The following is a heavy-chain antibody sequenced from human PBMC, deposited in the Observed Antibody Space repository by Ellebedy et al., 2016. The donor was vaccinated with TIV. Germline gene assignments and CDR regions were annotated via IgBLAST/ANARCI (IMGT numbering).Heavy chain of an antibody. CDR2: TYYRSKWYI. V-gene: IGHV6-1*01. CDR1: GDNFSINSAA. CDR3: ARGVDDYYDSSRFDY. Sequence: SQTLSLTXXISGDNFSINSAAWNWIRQSPSRGLEWLGRTYYRSKWYIDYAVSMKSRITINPDTSKNQFSLQLNSVTPEDTAVYFCARGVDDYYDSSRFDYWGQGTLVTVSS. J-gene: IGHJ4*02. D-gene: IGHD3-22*01.